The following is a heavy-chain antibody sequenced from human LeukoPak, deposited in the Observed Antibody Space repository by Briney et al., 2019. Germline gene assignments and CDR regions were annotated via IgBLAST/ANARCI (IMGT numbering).Heavy chain of an antibody. J-gene: IGHJ6*03. CDR2: INPSGRST. V-gene: IGHV1-46*01. CDR3: ARWYYYYYVDV. Sequence: GGSLRLSCAASGFTFSSYDMHWVRQAPGQGLEWMGIINPSGRSTSYTQKSQGRVTMTRDTSTSTVYMELNSLRSEDTAVYYCARWYYYYYVDVWGKGTTVTISS. CDR1: GFTFSSYD.